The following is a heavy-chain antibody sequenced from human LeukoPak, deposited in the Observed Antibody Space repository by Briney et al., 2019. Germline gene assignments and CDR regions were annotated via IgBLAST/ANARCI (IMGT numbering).Heavy chain of an antibody. D-gene: IGHD3-22*01. CDR3: ARGYYDSSGPGSWFDP. J-gene: IGHJ5*02. CDR1: GTSISSGAYS. V-gene: IGHV4-30-2*01. Sequence: SETLSLTCAVSGTSISSGAYSWNWIRQPPGQGLEWIGYIFHSGSTYYNPSLKSRLTISVGRSKNRFSLKLNSVTAADTALYYCARGYYDSSGPGSWFDPWGQGTLVTVSS. CDR2: IFHSGST.